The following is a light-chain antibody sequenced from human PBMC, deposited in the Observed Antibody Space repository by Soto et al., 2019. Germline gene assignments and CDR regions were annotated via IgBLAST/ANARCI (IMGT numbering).Light chain of an antibody. CDR1: SSDVGSYNR. CDR2: EVS. CDR3: SLYISGSTYV. Sequence: QSVLTQPPSVSGSPGQSVTISCTGTSSDVGSYNRSSWYQQPPGTAPKLIMYEVSNRPSGVPDRFSGSKSGSTASLTISGLQAEDEADYYCSLYISGSTYVFGTGTKVTVL. V-gene: IGLV2-18*01. J-gene: IGLJ1*01.